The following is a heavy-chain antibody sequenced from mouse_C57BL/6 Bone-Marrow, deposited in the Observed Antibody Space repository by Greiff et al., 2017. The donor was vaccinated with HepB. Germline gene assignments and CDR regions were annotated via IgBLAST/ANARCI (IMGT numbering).Heavy chain of an antibody. D-gene: IGHD3-2*02. CDR3: VRSSGLWYFDV. Sequence: EVNVVESGGGLVQPKGSLKLSCAASGFSFNTYAMNWVRQAPGKGLEWVARIRSKSNNYATYYADSVKDRFTISRDDSESMLYLQMNNLKTEDTAMYYCVRSSGLWYFDVWGTGTTVTVSS. CDR1: GFSFNTYA. V-gene: IGHV10-1*01. J-gene: IGHJ1*03. CDR2: IRSKSNNYAT.